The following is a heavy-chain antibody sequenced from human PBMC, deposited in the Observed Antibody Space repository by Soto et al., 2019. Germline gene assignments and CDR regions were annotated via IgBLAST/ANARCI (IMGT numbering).Heavy chain of an antibody. J-gene: IGHJ6*02. Sequence: PVKVSCKASGVTFSSYSISWVQQSPGQGLEWMGRIIPILGIANYAQKFQGRVTITADKSTSTAYMELSSLRSEDTAVYYCAEMGARRYYGMDVWGQGTTVTVSS. CDR1: GVTFSSYS. D-gene: IGHD1-26*01. V-gene: IGHV1-69*02. CDR2: IIPILGIA. CDR3: AEMGARRYYGMDV.